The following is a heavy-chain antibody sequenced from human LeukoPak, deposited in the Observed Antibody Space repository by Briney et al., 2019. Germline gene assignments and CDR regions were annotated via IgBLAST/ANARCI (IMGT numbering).Heavy chain of an antibody. J-gene: IGHJ4*02. Sequence: ASVKVSCKASGYTFTTYDINWVRQATGQGLEWLGRMNPNSGNTGYAQKFQGRVTVTRNTSITTAYMELTNLRSEDTAVYYCARVAGNCGGDCYRLLYWGQGTLVTVSS. CDR3: ARVAGNCGGDCYRLLY. D-gene: IGHD2-21*01. CDR2: MNPNSGNT. CDR1: GYTFTTYD. V-gene: IGHV1-8*01.